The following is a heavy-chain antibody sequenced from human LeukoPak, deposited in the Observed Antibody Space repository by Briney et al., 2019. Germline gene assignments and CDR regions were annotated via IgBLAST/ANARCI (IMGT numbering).Heavy chain of an antibody. CDR3: ARGPGLAMGKGYFDY. J-gene: IGHJ4*02. V-gene: IGHV3-30-3*01. Sequence: GGSLRLSCAASGFTLSSHAMHWVRQAPGKGLEWVAVLSYDGSNKNYADSVKGRFTTSRDNSKNTLYLQMNSLRAEDTAVYFCARGPGLAMGKGYFDYCGQGTLVTVSS. CDR1: GFTLSSHA. CDR2: LSYDGSNK. D-gene: IGHD5-18*01.